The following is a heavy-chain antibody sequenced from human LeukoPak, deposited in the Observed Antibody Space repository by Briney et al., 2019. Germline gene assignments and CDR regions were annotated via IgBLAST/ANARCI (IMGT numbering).Heavy chain of an antibody. V-gene: IGHV4-28*01. CDR3: ARKENVYYYFDY. CDR2: IYHSGTT. Sequence: SDTLSLTCAVSGYSITSSSWWGWIRQPPGKGLEWIGYIYHSGTTYYNPSLQSRVTMSEDTSKNQFSLKLSSVTAVDTAVYYCARKENVYYYFDYWGQGTLVTVSS. CDR1: GYSITSSSW. D-gene: IGHD3-10*01. J-gene: IGHJ4*02.